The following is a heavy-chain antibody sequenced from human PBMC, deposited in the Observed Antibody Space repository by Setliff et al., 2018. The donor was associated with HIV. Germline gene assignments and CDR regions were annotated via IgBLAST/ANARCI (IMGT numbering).Heavy chain of an antibody. CDR2: IIPIFGTA. J-gene: IGHJ1*01. CDR1: GYTFTSYY. Sequence: ASVKVSCKASGYTFTSYYLHWVRQAPGQGLEWMGGIIPIFGTANYAQKFQGRLTMTEDTSTDTAYMELSSLRSDDTAMYYCATDPGYSSTWYSESFQHWGQGTVVTVSS. V-gene: IGHV1-69*06. D-gene: IGHD6-13*01. CDR3: ATDPGYSSTWYSESFQH.